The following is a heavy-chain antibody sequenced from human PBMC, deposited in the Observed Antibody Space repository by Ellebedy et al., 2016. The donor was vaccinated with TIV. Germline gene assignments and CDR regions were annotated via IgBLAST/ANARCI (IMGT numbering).Heavy chain of an antibody. CDR1: GFTFSSYA. CDR3: AKDIGDLQQLVFDY. J-gene: IGHJ4*02. Sequence: GGSLRLSXAASGFTFSSYAMHWVRQAPGKGLEWVAVISYDGSNKYYADSVKGRFTISRDNAKNSLYLQMNSLRAEDTALYYCAKDIGDLQQLVFDYWGQGTLVTVSS. V-gene: IGHV3-30-3*01. D-gene: IGHD6-13*01. CDR2: ISYDGSNK.